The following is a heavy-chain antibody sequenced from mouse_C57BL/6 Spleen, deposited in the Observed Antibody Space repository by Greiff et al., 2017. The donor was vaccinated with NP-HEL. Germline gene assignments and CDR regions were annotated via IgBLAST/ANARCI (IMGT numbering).Heavy chain of an antibody. D-gene: IGHD2-2*01. V-gene: IGHV1-69*01. CDR3: ARGRRGYDVYAMDY. CDR2: IDPSDSYT. J-gene: IGHJ4*01. Sequence: QVQLQQSGAELVMPGASVKLSCKASGYTFTSYWMHWVKQRPGQGLEWIGEIDPSDSYTNYNQKFKGKSTLTVDKSSSTAYMQLSSLTSEDSAVYYCARGRRGYDVYAMDYWGQGTSVTVSS. CDR1: GYTFTSYW.